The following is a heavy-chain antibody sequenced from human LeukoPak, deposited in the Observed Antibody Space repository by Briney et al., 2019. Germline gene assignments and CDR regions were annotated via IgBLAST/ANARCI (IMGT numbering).Heavy chain of an antibody. D-gene: IGHD1-20*01. J-gene: IGHJ4*01. CDR2: INPNNGGT. CDR1: GYSFTDFY. Sequence: ASVEVSCRASGYSFTDFYIHWVRQAPGQGLEWMGWINPNNGGTKYAQRFQGWVTMTRDTSINTAYMELSSLGSDDTAVYYCARGARYNWNDWGQGTLLTVSS. CDR3: ARGARYNWND. V-gene: IGHV1-2*04.